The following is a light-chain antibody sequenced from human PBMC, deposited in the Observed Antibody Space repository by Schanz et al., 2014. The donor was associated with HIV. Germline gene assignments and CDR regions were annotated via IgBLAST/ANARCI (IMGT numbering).Light chain of an antibody. V-gene: IGKV1-5*03. J-gene: IGKJ2*01. CDR1: QRISWW. CDR3: QQYDSYPYT. Sequence: DIQLPQSPSPLSTSVGARVTITCRASQRISWWLAWYQQKPGQAPSLVIYRASTLQTGVPSRFSGSGSGTEFTLTISSLQPADFATYYCQQYDSYPYTFGQGTKLEIK. CDR2: RAS.